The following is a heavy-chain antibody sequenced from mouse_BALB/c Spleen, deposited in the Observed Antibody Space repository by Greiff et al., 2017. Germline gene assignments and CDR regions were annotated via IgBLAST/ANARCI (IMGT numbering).Heavy chain of an antibody. V-gene: IGHV5-17*02. CDR1: GFTFSSFG. Sequence: EVKLQESGGGLVQPGGSRKLSCAASGFTFSSFGMHWVRQAPEKGLEWVAYISSGSSTIYYADTVKGRFTISRDNPKNTLFLQMTSLRSEDTAMYYCARRGGNYAMDYWGQGTSVTVSS. CDR2: ISSGSSTI. CDR3: ARRGGNYAMDY. J-gene: IGHJ4*01.